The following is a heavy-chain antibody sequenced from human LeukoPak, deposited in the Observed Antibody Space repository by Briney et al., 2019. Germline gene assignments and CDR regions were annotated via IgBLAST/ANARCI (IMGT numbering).Heavy chain of an antibody. J-gene: IGHJ3*02. Sequence: QPGGSLRLSCAASGFTFSSYWMHWVRQAPGKGLVWVSRINSDGSSTSYADSVKGRFTISRDNAKNTLYLQMNSLRAEDTAVYYCARAIWSAALSDAFDIWGQGTMVTVSS. CDR2: INSDGSST. CDR1: GFTFSSYW. CDR3: ARAIWSAALSDAFDI. D-gene: IGHD6-13*01. V-gene: IGHV3-74*01.